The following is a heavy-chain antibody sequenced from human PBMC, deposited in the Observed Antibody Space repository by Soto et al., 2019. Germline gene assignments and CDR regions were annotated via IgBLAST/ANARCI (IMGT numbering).Heavy chain of an antibody. CDR1: GGSISSGGYY. CDR3: ARAYRPSRIAVAGRGGGYFDY. CDR2: IYYSGST. J-gene: IGHJ4*02. D-gene: IGHD6-19*01. V-gene: IGHV4-31*03. Sequence: SETLSLTCTVSGGSISSGGYYWSWIRQHPGKGLEWIGYIYYSGSTYYNPSLKSRVTISVDTSKNQFSLKLSSVTAADTAVYYCARAYRPSRIAVAGRGGGYFDYWGQGTLVTVSS.